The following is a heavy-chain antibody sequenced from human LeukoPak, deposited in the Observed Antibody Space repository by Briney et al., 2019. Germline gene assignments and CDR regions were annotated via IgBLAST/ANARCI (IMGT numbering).Heavy chain of an antibody. CDR2: IYSGGST. CDR1: GFTFSSYA. D-gene: IGHD3-10*01. CDR3: ARSNYGSGTYYVDY. J-gene: IGHJ4*02. V-gene: IGHV3-53*01. Sequence: TGGSLRLSCSASGFTFSSYAMHWVRQAPGKGLEWVSIIYSGGSTYYADSVQGRFTVSRDNSKNTLYLQMNSLRTEDTAVYYCARSNYGSGTYYVDYWGQGTLVTVSS.